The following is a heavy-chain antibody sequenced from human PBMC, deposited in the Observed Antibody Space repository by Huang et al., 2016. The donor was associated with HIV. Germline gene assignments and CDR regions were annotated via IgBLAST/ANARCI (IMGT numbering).Heavy chain of an antibody. CDR3: VRDQGRLAVGGIDNWFDP. CDR2: VYDSGTT. CDR1: GDSVSSHY. Sequence: QVRLQESGPGLVKPSETLSLSCTVSGDSVSSHYWGWIRHPPGKGLEWIGTVYDSGTTKYNPRRKSRITISVDTSKNGFSLNITSVSAADTARYFCVRDQGRLAVGGIDNWFDPWGQGALVTVSS. D-gene: IGHD6-19*01. J-gene: IGHJ5*02. V-gene: IGHV4-59*02.